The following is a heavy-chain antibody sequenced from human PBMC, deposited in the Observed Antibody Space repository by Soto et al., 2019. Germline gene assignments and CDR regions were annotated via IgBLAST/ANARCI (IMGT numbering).Heavy chain of an antibody. V-gene: IGHV3-23*01. D-gene: IGHD6-25*01. Sequence: EVQLLESGGGLVQPGRSLRLSCAASGFTFSNYAVSWVRQAPGQGLAWVSAISGSGGTTYYADSVKGRFTISRDNSKNTMFLQMNSLRAEDAVVYYCAKFFVETGSNSGWHWSFHYWGQGTLVTVSS. CDR2: ISGSGGTT. J-gene: IGHJ4*02. CDR3: AKFFVETGSNSGWHWSFHY. CDR1: GFTFSNYA.